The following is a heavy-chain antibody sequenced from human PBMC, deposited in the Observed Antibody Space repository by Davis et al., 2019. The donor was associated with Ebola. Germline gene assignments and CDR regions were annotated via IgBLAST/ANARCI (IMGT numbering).Heavy chain of an antibody. CDR3: AKADGSSWYYNCFDP. CDR2: ISWNSGII. J-gene: IGHJ5*02. CDR1: GFTFDDYA. V-gene: IGHV3-9*01. Sequence: GGSLRLSCAASGFTFDDYAMHWVRQAPGKGLEWVSGISWNSGIIGYADSVKGRFTISRDNAKNSLYLQMNSLRAEDTALYYCAKADGSSWYYNCFDPWGQGTLVTVSS. D-gene: IGHD6-13*01.